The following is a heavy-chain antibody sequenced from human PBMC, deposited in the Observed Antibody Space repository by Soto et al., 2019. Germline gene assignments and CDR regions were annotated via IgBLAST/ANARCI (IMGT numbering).Heavy chain of an antibody. V-gene: IGHV2-5*02. J-gene: IGHJ4*02. D-gene: IGHD6-13*01. CDR3: THTSGHSRTGADN. CDR1: GFSLSTNGVA. CDR2: IFWDDDA. Sequence: QITLRESGPALVKPTQTLTLTCTFSGFSLSTNGVAVGWIRQPPGKALEWLALIFWDDDARYSPSLKSRLTFTKEPSKNQVVLIMTNMDPVDTGTYYCTHTSGHSRTGADNWGQGTQVTVSS.